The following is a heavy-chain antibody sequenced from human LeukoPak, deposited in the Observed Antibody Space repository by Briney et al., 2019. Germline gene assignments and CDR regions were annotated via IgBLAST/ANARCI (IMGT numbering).Heavy chain of an antibody. Sequence: SETLSLTCAVYGGSFSGYYWSWIRQPPGKGLEWIGEINHSGSTNYNPSLKSRVTISVDTSKNQFSLKLSSVTAADTAVYYCARGSVRNPDYWGQGTLVTVSS. CDR1: GGSFSGYY. CDR3: ARGSVRNPDY. V-gene: IGHV4-34*01. J-gene: IGHJ4*02. CDR2: INHSGST. D-gene: IGHD1-14*01.